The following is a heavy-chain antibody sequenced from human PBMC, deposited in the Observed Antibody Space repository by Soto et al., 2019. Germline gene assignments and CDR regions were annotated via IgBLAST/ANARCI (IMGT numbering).Heavy chain of an antibody. V-gene: IGHV4-39*01. D-gene: IGHD4-17*01. CDR3: ARHNYGDYVSYYYYMDV. CDR1: GGSISSSSYY. Sequence: PSETLSLTCTVSGGSISSSSYYWGWIRQPPGKGLEWIGSIYYSGSTYYNPSLKSRVTISVDTSKNQFSLKLSSVTAADTAVYYCARHNYGDYVSYYYYMDVWGKGTTVTVSS. J-gene: IGHJ6*03. CDR2: IYYSGST.